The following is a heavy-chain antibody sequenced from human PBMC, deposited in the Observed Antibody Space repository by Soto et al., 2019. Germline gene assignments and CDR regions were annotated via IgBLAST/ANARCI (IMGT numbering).Heavy chain of an antibody. CDR3: ARENAYPYYYYGMDV. J-gene: IGHJ6*02. CDR1: GGSISSGGYY. CDR2: IYYSGST. Sequence: QVQLQESGPGLVKPSQTLSLTCTVSGGSISSGGYYWSWIRQHPGKGLEWIGYIYYSGSTYYNPSLKSVVTISVDTSKNQFSLKLSSVTAADTAVYYCARENAYPYYYYGMDVWGQGTTVTVSS. V-gene: IGHV4-31*01.